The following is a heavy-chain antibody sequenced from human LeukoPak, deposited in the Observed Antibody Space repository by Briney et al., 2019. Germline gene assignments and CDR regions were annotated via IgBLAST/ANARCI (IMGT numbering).Heavy chain of an antibody. D-gene: IGHD1-26*01. V-gene: IGHV3-23*01. CDR1: GFIFDNFG. Sequence: GGSLRLSCAASGFIFDNFGMSWVRQAPGKGLEWVSALSATGGSAYYAASAQGRFTTSRYNSKNILYLEMNSLRVDDTAVYYCAKDTAPLGATKEFDHWGQGTLVTVSS. CDR2: LSATGGSA. J-gene: IGHJ4*02. CDR3: AKDTAPLGATKEFDH.